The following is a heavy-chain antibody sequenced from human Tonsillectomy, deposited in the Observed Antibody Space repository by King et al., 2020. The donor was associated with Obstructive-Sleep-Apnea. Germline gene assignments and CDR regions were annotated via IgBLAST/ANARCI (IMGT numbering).Heavy chain of an antibody. J-gene: IGHJ6*02. CDR1: EFTFSNYW. Sequence: VQLVESGGGLVQPGGSLRLSCGGSEFTFSNYWMSWVRQAPGKGLEWVANINQDGREKYYVDSVKGRFTISRDNAKNSVYLQMNSLKAEDTAVYYCARFDDFWSGSYYFYYGMDVWGQGTTVTVSS. CDR2: INQDGREK. V-gene: IGHV3-7*03. D-gene: IGHD3-3*01. CDR3: ARFDDFWSGSYYFYYGMDV.